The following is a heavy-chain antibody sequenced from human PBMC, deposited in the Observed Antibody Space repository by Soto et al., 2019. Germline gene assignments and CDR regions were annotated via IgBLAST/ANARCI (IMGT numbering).Heavy chain of an antibody. Sequence: QVQLVQSGAEVKKPGSSVKISCKASGGTFSSNSIDWVRQVPGQGLEWMGGIIPVFGSAKYAQKFQGRVTVTADEHTSTANMELSSLRSEDTAVYYCARDNDGSGSYAFDYWGQGTLVTVSS. CDR2: IIPVFGSA. D-gene: IGHD3-10*01. V-gene: IGHV1-69*01. CDR1: GGTFSSNS. J-gene: IGHJ4*02. CDR3: ARDNDGSGSYAFDY.